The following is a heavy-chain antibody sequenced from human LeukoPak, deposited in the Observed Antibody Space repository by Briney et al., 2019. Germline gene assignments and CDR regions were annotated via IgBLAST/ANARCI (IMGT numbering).Heavy chain of an antibody. CDR1: GFTFSSYA. D-gene: IGHD6-19*01. J-gene: IGHJ4*02. Sequence: PGGSLRLSCAASGFTFSSYAMSWVRQAPGEGLEWGSAISGSGGSTYYADSVKGRFTISRDNSKNTLYLQMNSLRAEDTAVYYCAKVGSGWTPFDYWGQGTLVTVSS. CDR3: AKVGSGWTPFDY. V-gene: IGHV3-23*01. CDR2: ISGSGGST.